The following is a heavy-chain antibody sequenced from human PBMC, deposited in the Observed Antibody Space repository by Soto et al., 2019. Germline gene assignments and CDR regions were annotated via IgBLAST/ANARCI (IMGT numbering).Heavy chain of an antibody. Sequence: QVQLVQSGAEVKKPGASVKVSCKASGYTFTSYAMHWVRQAPGQSLEWMGWINTGIGNTKYSQKFQGRVTITRDTSASTAYMELSSLRSEDTAVYYCARQLDSWGQGTLVTVSS. D-gene: IGHD6-13*01. CDR3: ARQLDS. J-gene: IGHJ4*02. CDR1: GYTFTSYA. V-gene: IGHV1-3*04. CDR2: INTGIGNT.